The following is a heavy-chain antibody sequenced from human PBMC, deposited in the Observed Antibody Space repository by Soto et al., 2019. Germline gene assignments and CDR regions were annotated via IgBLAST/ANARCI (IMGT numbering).Heavy chain of an antibody. V-gene: IGHV3-11*01. Sequence: QVQLVESGGGLVKPGGSLRLSCAASGFTFSDYYMNWIRQAPGKGLEWVSYITGSSRTIYYADSVKGRFTISRDNAKNSLDLQMNSLRAEDTAVYYCATGAVAGPFDNWGQGTLVTVSS. D-gene: IGHD6-19*01. CDR3: ATGAVAGPFDN. J-gene: IGHJ4*02. CDR2: ITGSSRTI. CDR1: GFTFSDYY.